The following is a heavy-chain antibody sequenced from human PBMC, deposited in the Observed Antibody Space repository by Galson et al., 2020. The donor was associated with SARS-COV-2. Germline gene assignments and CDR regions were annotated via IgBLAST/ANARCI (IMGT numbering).Heavy chain of an antibody. D-gene: IGHD6-19*01. J-gene: IGHJ4*02. CDR3: ARDASGWSREY. CDR1: GFTFSSHS. V-gene: IGHV3-21*01. Sequence: KIGESLKISCAASGFTFSSHSMNWLRQAPGKGLEWVALINSGSTIIYYADSVKGRFTISRDNAKNSLYLQMNSLRVEDTAVYYCARDASGWSREYWGQGTLVTVAS. CDR2: INSGSTII.